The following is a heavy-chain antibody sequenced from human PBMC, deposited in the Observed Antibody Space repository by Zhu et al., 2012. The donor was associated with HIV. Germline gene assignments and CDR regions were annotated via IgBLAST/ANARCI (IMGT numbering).Heavy chain of an antibody. CDR1: GDSISPYY. Sequence: QVQLQESGPGLVRPSETLSLTCNVSGDSISPYYWSWIRQPPGGRLKWIGHVYYTGAANYSPSLRGRATISLDTSNSFFSLKLTSVTAEDTAVYYCARVLSDYVWGIFRPSGPYYFDYWGQGILVTVAS. D-gene: IGHD3-16*02. J-gene: IGHJ4*02. V-gene: IGHV4-59*01. CDR3: ARVLSDYVWGIFRPSGPYYFDY. CDR2: VYYTGAA.